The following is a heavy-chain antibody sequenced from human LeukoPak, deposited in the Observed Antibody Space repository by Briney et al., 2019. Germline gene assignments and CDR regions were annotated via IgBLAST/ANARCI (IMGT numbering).Heavy chain of an antibody. J-gene: IGHJ6*02. Sequence: GGSLRLSCAASGFTFSSYAMSWVRQAPGKGLEWVSSISGSGNRTYYADSVKGRFTISRDNSKNTLFLQMNSLRAEDTAVYYCAKNLYCGGGSCYPSALGMDVWGQGTTVAVSS. CDR3: AKNLYCGGGSCYPSALGMDV. V-gene: IGHV3-23*01. D-gene: IGHD2-15*01. CDR1: GFTFSSYA. CDR2: ISGSGNRT.